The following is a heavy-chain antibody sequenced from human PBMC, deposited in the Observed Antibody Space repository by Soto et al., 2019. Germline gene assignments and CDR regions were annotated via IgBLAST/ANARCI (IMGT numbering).Heavy chain of an antibody. V-gene: IGHV2-26*01. CDR3: ARNLYDESSGYYHDY. CDR1: GFSLSNARMG. CDR2: IFSNDEK. J-gene: IGHJ4*02. D-gene: IGHD3-22*01. Sequence: QVTLKESGPVLVKPTETLTLTCTVSGFSLSNARMGVSWIRQPPGKALEWLAHIFSNDEKSYSTSLKSRLTLSKDTSKSQVVLTMTNMDPVDTATYYCARNLYDESSGYYHDYWGQGTLVTVSS.